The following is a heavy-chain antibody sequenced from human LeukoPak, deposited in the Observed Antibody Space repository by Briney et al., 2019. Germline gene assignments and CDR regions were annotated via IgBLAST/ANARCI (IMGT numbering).Heavy chain of an antibody. J-gene: IGHJ4*02. V-gene: IGHV3-23*01. D-gene: IGHD3-22*01. CDR2: ISGSGGST. CDR1: GFTFSSYA. CDR3: ARDRLLYDSSGYYPDY. Sequence: GGSLRLSCAASGFTFSSYAMSWVRQAPGKGLEWVSAISGSGGSTYYADSVKGRFTISRDNSKNTLYLQMNSLRAEDTAVYYCARDRLLYDSSGYYPDYWGQGTLVTVSS.